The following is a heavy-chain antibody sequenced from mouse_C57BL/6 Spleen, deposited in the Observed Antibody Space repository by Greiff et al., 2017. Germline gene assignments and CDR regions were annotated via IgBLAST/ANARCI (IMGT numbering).Heavy chain of an antibody. CDR3: SRYGNYAMDY. J-gene: IGHJ4*01. CDR2: INPGSGGT. Sequence: VQLQQSGAELVRPGTSVKVSCKASGYAFTNYLIEWVKQRPGQGLEWIGVINPGSGGTNYNEKFKGKATLTADKSSSTAYMQLSSLTYEDSAVYFCSRYGNYAMDYWGQGTSVTVSS. V-gene: IGHV1-54*01. CDR1: GYAFTNYL. D-gene: IGHD2-1*01.